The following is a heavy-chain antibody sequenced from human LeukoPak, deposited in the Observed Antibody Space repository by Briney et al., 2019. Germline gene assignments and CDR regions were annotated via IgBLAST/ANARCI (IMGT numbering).Heavy chain of an antibody. CDR1: GGTFSSYA. J-gene: IGHJ4*02. V-gene: IGHV1-69*04. CDR2: IIPILGIA. D-gene: IGHD2-21*01. Sequence: SVNVSCKASGGTFSSYAISWVRQAPGQGLEWMGRIIPILGIANYAQKFQGRVTITADKSTSTAYMELSSLRSEDTAVYYCARDRDSIFCGGDCYPRFDYWGQGTLVTVSS. CDR3: ARDRDSIFCGGDCYPRFDY.